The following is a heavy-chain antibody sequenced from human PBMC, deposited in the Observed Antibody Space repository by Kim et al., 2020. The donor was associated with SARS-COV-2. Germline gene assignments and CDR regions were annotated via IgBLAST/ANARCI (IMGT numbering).Heavy chain of an antibody. CDR2: MNPNSGNT. CDR1: GYTFTSYD. Sequence: ASVKVSCKASGYTFTSYDINWVRQATGQGLEWMGWMNPNSGNTGYAQKFQGRVTMTRNTSISTAYMELSSLRSEDTAVYYCARGPFHMGAPDYWGPGTLVTVSS. J-gene: IGHJ4*02. V-gene: IGHV1-8*01. D-gene: IGHD1-26*01. CDR3: ARGPFHMGAPDY.